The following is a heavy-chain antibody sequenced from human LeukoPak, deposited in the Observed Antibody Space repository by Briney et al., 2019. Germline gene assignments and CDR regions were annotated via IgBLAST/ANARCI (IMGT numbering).Heavy chain of an antibody. CDR2: ISYDGSNK. D-gene: IGHD4-17*01. CDR3: AKESATVTYHYGMDV. CDR1: GFTLSNYG. Sequence: GGSLRLSCAVSGFTLSNYGTHWVRQAPGKGLEWVAVISYDGSNKYYADSVKGRFTISRDNFKNTLYLQMNSLRAEDTAVYYCAKESATVTYHYGMDVWGQGTTVTVSS. V-gene: IGHV3-30*18. J-gene: IGHJ6*02.